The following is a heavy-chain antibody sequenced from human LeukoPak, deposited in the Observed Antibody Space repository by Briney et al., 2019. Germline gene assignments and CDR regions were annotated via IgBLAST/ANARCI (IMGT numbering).Heavy chain of an antibody. D-gene: IGHD6-13*01. CDR1: GFTFSSYA. J-gene: IGHJ4*02. V-gene: IGHV3-30-3*01. CDR2: ISYDGSNK. Sequence: PGGSLRLSCAASGFTFSSYAMHWVRQAPGKGLEWVAVISYDGSNKYYADSVKGRFTISRDNSKNTLYLQMNSLRAEDTAVYYCAKGQRLAAAFDYWGQGTLVTVSS. CDR3: AKGQRLAAAFDY.